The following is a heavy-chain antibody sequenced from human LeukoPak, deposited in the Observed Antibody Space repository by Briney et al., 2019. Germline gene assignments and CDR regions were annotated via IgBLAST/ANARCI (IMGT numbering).Heavy chain of an antibody. J-gene: IGHJ4*02. D-gene: IGHD5-18*01. CDR2: IYYSGST. CDR1: GGSISSYY. V-gene: IGHV4-59*01. Sequence: PSETLSLTCTDSGGSISSYYWSWIRQPPGKGLEWIGYIYYSGSTNYNPSLKSRVTISVDTSKNQFSLKLSSVTAADTAVYYCASSPRGYSFYFDYWGQGTLVTVSS. CDR3: ASSPRGYSFYFDY.